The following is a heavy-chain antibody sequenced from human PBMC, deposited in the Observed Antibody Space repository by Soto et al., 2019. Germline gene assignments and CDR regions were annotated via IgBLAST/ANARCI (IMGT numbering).Heavy chain of an antibody. Sequence: GGSLRLSCAASGFTFSSYGMHWVRQAPGKGLEWVAVISYDGSNKYYADSVKGRFTISRDNSKNTRYLQMNCLRAEDTAVYYCAKDSVGYYGSGSYYNDYWGQGTLVTVSS. D-gene: IGHD3-10*01. CDR2: ISYDGSNK. J-gene: IGHJ4*02. CDR3: AKDSVGYYGSGSYYNDY. CDR1: GFTFSSYG. V-gene: IGHV3-30*18.